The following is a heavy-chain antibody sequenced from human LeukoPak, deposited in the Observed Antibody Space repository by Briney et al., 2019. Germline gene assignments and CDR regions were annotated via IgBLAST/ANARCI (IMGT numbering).Heavy chain of an antibody. J-gene: IGHJ6*02. D-gene: IGHD3-22*01. CDR1: GFTFSSYA. CDR2: ISGSGGST. CDR3: ATSPSSGYYYQLNPLYYYYGMDV. V-gene: IGHV3-23*01. Sequence: PGGSLRPSCAASGFTFSSYAMSWVRQAPGKGLEWVSAISGSGGSTYYADSVKGRFTISRDNSKNTLYLQMNSLRAEDTAVYYCATSPSSGYYYQLNPLYYYYGMDVWGQGTTVTVSS.